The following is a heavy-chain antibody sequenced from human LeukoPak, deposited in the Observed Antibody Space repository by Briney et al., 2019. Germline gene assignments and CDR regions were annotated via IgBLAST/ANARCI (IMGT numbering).Heavy chain of an antibody. Sequence: GASVKLSCKASGGTFSSYAISWVRKAPGQGLGWLGGIIPIFGTASYAQKFQGRVTITADESTSTAYMELSSLRSEDTAVYYCASHHYDYVWGSYPFVHWGQGTLVTVSS. CDR3: ASHHYDYVWGSYPFVH. D-gene: IGHD3-16*02. J-gene: IGHJ4*02. V-gene: IGHV1-69*13. CDR1: GGTFSSYA. CDR2: IIPIFGTA.